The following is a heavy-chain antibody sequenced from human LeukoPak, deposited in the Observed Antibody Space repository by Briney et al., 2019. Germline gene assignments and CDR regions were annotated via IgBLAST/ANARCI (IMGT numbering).Heavy chain of an antibody. D-gene: IGHD1-26*01. CDR3: AADTGGSGSYYESGY. V-gene: IGHV1-69*04. CDR2: ITPILGIA. J-gene: IGHJ4*02. CDR1: GGTFSSYA. Sequence: GASVKVSRKASGGTFSSYAISWVRQAPGQGLEWMGRITPILGIANYAQKFQERVTITRDMSTSTAYMELSSLRSEDTAVYYCAADTGGSGSYYESGYWGQGTLVTVSS.